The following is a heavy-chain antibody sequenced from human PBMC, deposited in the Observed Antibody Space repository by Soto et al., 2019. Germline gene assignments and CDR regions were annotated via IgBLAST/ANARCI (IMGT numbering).Heavy chain of an antibody. CDR2: IHHGGLT. V-gene: IGHV4-34*01. Sequence: PSETLSLTCAVNGGPFGGFYWTWARQSPRKGPEWIGEIHHGGLTNYNPSLKSRVTMPLDTSKNQFSLRLTSVTAADSGVYYCARGYRISMVILTTNYFDSWGQG. D-gene: IGHD3-10*01. J-gene: IGHJ5*01. CDR1: GGPFGGFY. CDR3: ARGYRISMVILTTNYFDS.